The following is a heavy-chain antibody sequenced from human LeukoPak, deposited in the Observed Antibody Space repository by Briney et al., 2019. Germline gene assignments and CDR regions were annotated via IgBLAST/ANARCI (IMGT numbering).Heavy chain of an antibody. CDR3: ARHLGDGDYGFDY. CDR1: GGSISSYY. V-gene: IGHV4-59*08. D-gene: IGHD4-17*01. CDR2: IYYSGST. Sequence: SETLSLTCTVSGGSISSYYWSWIRQPPGKGLEWIGYIYYSGSTNYNPSLKSRVTISVDTSKNQVSLKLSSVTAADTAVYYCARHLGDGDYGFDYWGQGTLVTVSS. J-gene: IGHJ4*02.